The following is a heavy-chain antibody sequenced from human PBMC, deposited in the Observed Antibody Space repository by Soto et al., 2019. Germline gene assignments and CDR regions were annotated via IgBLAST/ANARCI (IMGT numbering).Heavy chain of an antibody. CDR3: ARGPPLGY. V-gene: IGHV4-30-2*01. Sequence: SETLSLTCAVTCTSIRSGGYSWSWIRQPPGKGLECIGYIYHSRSTYYNPSLKSRVTISVDRSKNQFSLKLSSVTAADTAVYYCARGPPLGYWGQGTLVTVS. J-gene: IGHJ4*02. CDR2: IYHSRST. CDR1: CTSIRSGGYS.